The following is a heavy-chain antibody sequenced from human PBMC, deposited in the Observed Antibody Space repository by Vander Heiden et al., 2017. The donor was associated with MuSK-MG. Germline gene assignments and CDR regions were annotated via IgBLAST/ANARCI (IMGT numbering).Heavy chain of an antibody. CDR1: GYTFTSYY. J-gene: IGHJ4*02. D-gene: IGHD2-15*01. CDR2: INPSGGST. V-gene: IGHV1-46*01. CDR3: ARDSTVVTGTLDY. Sequence: QVQLVQSAAEVKNPGASVKVSCKASGYTFTSYYMHWVRKAPGQGLEWMGIINPSGGSTSYARKFQGRVTMTRDTSTSTVYMELSSLRSEDTAVYYWARDSTVVTGTLDYWGQGTLVTVSS.